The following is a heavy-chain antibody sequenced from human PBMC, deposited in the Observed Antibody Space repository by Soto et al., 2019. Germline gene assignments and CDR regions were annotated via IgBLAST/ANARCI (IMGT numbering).Heavy chain of an antibody. J-gene: IGHJ6*02. CDR3: AKDGNTGALDDDYGMDV. V-gene: IGHV3-9*01. D-gene: IGHD1-1*01. CDR1: GFTFGDYA. Sequence: PGGSLRLSCAASGFTFGDYAMHWVRQXPGKGLEWVSGIIWNSGTIGYADSVKGRFTLSRDNAKNALYLQMNSLRAEDTALYYCAKDGNTGALDDDYGMDVWGQGTTVTVSS. CDR2: IIWNSGTI.